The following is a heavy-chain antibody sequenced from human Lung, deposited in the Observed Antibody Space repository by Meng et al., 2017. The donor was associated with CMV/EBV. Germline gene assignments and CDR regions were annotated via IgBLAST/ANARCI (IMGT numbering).Heavy chain of an antibody. CDR1: GGSIGTGDFY. D-gene: IGHD2-8*01. J-gene: IGHJ5*02. V-gene: IGHV4-30-4*08. CDR2: IHDIGTT. Sequence: SQTLXLTXAVSGGSIGTGDFYWTWIRQPPGRGLEWIGYIHDIGTTYYNPSLKSRLTISKDTSKNQFSLILASVTAADTAVYFCARGYCTDGECYRQGDAFDPWXQGTXVTVYS. CDR3: ARGYCTDGECYRQGDAFDP.